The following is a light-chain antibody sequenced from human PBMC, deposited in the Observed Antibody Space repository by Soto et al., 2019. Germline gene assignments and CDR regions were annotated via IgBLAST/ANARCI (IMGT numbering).Light chain of an antibody. CDR3: LQLYNFSWT. Sequence: AIQMTQSPSSLSASVGDRVTISCRASQGIRNDLAWYQQKPGRAPKLLIFAASNLQSGVQSRFSGSGSGTDFPPTISRLQPEDFAAYYCLQLYNFSWTFGQGTKGEIK. CDR2: AAS. J-gene: IGKJ1*01. V-gene: IGKV1-6*01. CDR1: QGIRND.